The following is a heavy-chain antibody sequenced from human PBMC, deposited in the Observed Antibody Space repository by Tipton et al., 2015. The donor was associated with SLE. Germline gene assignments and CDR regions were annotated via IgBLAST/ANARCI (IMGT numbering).Heavy chain of an antibody. Sequence: VQLVQSGGALVQPGGSLRLSCEASGFTFSNHWMNWVRQAPGKGPEWVANIKQDGSDKFYADSLKGRLTISRDNAKNSLHLEMNSLRTEDTGVYYCVRGNGWLPAYWGQGTLVTVSS. D-gene: IGHD6-19*01. CDR2: IKQDGSDK. V-gene: IGHV3-7*01. CDR3: VRGNGWLPAY. J-gene: IGHJ4*02. CDR1: GFTFSNHW.